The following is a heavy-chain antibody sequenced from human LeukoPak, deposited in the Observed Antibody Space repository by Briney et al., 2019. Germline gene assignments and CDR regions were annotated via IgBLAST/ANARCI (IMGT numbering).Heavy chain of an antibody. J-gene: IGHJ4*02. CDR3: ARVIGISAGYFDY. CDR1: GGTFSSYA. V-gene: IGHV1-69*05. D-gene: IGHD3-9*01. CDR2: IIPIFGTA. Sequence: ASVKVSCKASGGTFSSYAISWVRQALGQGLEWMGGIIPIFGTANYAQKFQGRVTITTDESTSTAYMELSSLRSEDTAVYYCARVIGISAGYFDYWGQGTLVTASS.